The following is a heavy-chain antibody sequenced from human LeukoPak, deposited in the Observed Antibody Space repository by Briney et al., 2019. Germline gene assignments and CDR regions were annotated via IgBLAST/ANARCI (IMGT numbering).Heavy chain of an antibody. CDR1: GGSISSYY. J-gene: IGHJ1*01. CDR3: ARAYYYDSSGYYYYFQH. D-gene: IGHD3-22*01. CDR2: IYYSGST. Sequence: PSETLSLTCTVSGGSISSYYWSWIRQPPGKGLEWIGYIYYSGSTNYNPSLKSRVTISVDTSKNQFSLKLSSVTAADTAVYYCARAYYYDSSGYYYYFQHWGQGTLVTVSS. V-gene: IGHV4-59*01.